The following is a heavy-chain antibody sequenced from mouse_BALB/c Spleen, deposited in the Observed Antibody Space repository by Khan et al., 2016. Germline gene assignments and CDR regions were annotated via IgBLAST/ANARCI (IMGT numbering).Heavy chain of an antibody. V-gene: IGHV9-1*02. CDR3: ARKRLLDLDYAMDY. CDR1: GYAFTNSG. Sequence: QVQLVQSGPELEKPGETVKISCRASGYAFTNSGIHWVRQAPGKGLKWMGWIAPYSGEPTYAADFKGRFAFPLATSDSTAYLQINNLKNEDMATDFCARKRLLDLDYAMDYWGQGTAVTVSS. CDR2: IAPYSGEP. D-gene: IGHD3-2*02. J-gene: IGHJ4*01.